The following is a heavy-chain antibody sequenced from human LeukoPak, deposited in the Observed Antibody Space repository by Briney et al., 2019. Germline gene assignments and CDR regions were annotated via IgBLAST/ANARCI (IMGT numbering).Heavy chain of an antibody. CDR3: VRRQVGVYYYYGMDV. CDR1: GGTFSSYA. J-gene: IGHJ6*02. Sequence: SVKVSCKASGGTFSSYAISWVRQAPGQGLEWMGGIIPIFGTANYAQKFQGRVTITADESTSTAYMELSSLRSEDTAVYYCVRRQVGVYYYYGMDVWGQGTTVTVSS. D-gene: IGHD3-22*01. CDR2: IIPIFGTA. V-gene: IGHV1-69*13.